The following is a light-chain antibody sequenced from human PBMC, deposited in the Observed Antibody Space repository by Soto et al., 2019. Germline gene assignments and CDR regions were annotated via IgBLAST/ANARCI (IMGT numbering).Light chain of an antibody. CDR1: HSVSSNY. Sequence: EIVLTQSPGTLSLSPGERATLSFRASHSVSSNYLAWYQQKPGQAPRLLIYGASSRATGIPDRFIGSRSGTDFPLTNSRLEPVDLAVYYCPRYGGSPRVNFGGVTKVEI. J-gene: IGKJ4*01. V-gene: IGKV3-20*01. CDR3: PRYGGSPRVN. CDR2: GAS.